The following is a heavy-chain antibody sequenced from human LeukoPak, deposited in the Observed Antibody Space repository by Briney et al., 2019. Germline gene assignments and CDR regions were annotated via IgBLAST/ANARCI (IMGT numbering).Heavy chain of an antibody. CDR1: GFTFSSYA. Sequence: GGSLRLSCSASGFTFSSYAMHWVRQAPGKGLEYVPGIISNGGSTYYADSVKGRFTTSRDNSKNTLYLQMSSLRAEDTAVYHCVKVLTGYYYYFDSWGQGTLVTVSS. J-gene: IGHJ4*02. CDR2: IISNGGST. V-gene: IGHV3-64D*06. D-gene: IGHD3-9*01. CDR3: VKVLTGYYYYFDS.